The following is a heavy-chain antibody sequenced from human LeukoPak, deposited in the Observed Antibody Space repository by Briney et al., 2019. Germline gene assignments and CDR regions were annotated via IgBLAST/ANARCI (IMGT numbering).Heavy chain of an antibody. CDR1: GAAINANNYY. D-gene: IGHD3-10*01. J-gene: IGHJ4*02. CDR3: ARDSPMVVPFDY. Sequence: SETRSLTCTVSGAAINANNYYWGWIRQPPGKGLEWIGSVFYTGSTYYNPSLKSRVTISIDTSKNQFSLDLTFVTAADTAVYYCARDSPMVVPFDYWGQGALVTVSS. V-gene: IGHV4-39*07. CDR2: VFYTGST.